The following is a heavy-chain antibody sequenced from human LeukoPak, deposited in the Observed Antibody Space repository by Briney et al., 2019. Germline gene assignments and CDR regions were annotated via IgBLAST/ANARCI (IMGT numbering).Heavy chain of an antibody. J-gene: IGHJ4*02. V-gene: IGHV1-2*06. CDR3: AEDTAIGGGLDY. D-gene: IGHD5-18*01. Sequence: GASXKVSCKASGYTFTGYYMHWVRQAPGQGLEWMGRINPNSGGTNYAQKFQGRVTMTRDTSISTAYMELSRLRSDDTAVYYCAEDTAIGGGLDYWGQGTLVTVSS. CDR2: INPNSGGT. CDR1: GYTFTGYY.